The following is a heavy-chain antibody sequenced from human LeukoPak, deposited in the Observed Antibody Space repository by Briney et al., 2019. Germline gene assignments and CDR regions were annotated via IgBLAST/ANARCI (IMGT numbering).Heavy chain of an antibody. V-gene: IGHV4-34*01. Sequence: SETLSLTCAVYGGSFSGYYRSWIRQPPGKGLEWIGEINHSGSTNYNPSLKSRVTISVDTSKNQFSLKLSSVTAADTAVYYCARTGQRSWFDPWGQGTLVTVSS. CDR3: ARTGQRSWFDP. D-gene: IGHD7-27*01. J-gene: IGHJ5*02. CDR2: INHSGST. CDR1: GGSFSGYY.